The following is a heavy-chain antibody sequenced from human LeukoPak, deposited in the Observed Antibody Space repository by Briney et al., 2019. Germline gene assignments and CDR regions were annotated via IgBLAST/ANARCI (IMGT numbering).Heavy chain of an antibody. D-gene: IGHD2-15*01. CDR2: IKQDGSEK. J-gene: IGHJ6*02. Sequence: GGSLRLSCAASGFTFSSYWMSWVRQAPGKGLEWVANIKQDGSEKYYVDSVKGRFTISRDNAKNSLYLQMNSLRAEDTAVYYCARDGPPIVVVVAALGYYGMDVWGQGTTVTVSS. CDR1: GFTFSSYW. CDR3: ARDGPPIVVVVAALGYYGMDV. V-gene: IGHV3-7*03.